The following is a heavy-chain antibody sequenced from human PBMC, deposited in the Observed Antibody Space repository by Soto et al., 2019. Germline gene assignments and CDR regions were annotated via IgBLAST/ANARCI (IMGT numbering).Heavy chain of an antibody. D-gene: IGHD3-22*01. CDR3: DSCLCYDISGYEVGGADV. J-gene: IGHJ6*02. Sequence: SETLALTCAVSGGSISRGGYSWSWIRQPPGKGLEWMGYIYHGGSTYYNPSLKSRVTISVDRSKNQFSLKLSSVTAAYTAGYYCDSCLCYDISGYEVGGADVWGQGTKVSVSS. CDR2: IYHGGST. V-gene: IGHV4-30-2*01. CDR1: GGSISRGGYS.